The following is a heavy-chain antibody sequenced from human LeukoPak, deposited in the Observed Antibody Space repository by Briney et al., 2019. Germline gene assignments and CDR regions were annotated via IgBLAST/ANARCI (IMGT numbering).Heavy chain of an antibody. Sequence: GRSLRLSCAASGFTFSSYAMHWVRQAPGKGLEWVAVISYDGSNKYYADSVKGRFTISGDNSKNTLYLQMNSLRAEDTAVYYCARVRTPYYFDYWGQGTLVTVSS. D-gene: IGHD1-14*01. V-gene: IGHV3-30-3*01. CDR1: GFTFSSYA. CDR2: ISYDGSNK. J-gene: IGHJ4*02. CDR3: ARVRTPYYFDY.